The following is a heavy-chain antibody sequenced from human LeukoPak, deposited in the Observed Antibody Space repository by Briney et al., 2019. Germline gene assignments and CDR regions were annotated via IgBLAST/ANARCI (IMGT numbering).Heavy chain of an antibody. Sequence: GGSLRLSCAASGFTFSSYEMNWVRQAPGKGLEWVPYISSSGSTKHYADSVKGRFTISRDNAKNSLYLQMNSLRAEDTAVYYCARDPYYGDYVVWGQGTLVTVSS. CDR3: ARDPYYGDYVV. D-gene: IGHD4-17*01. J-gene: IGHJ4*02. CDR2: ISSSGSTK. CDR1: GFTFSSYE. V-gene: IGHV3-48*03.